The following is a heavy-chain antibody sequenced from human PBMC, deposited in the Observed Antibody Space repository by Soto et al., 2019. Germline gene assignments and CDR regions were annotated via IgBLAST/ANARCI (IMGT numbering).Heavy chain of an antibody. J-gene: IGHJ6*02. CDR2: MNPNSGNT. Sequence: QVQLVQSGAEVKTPGASVKVSCKASGYTFTSYDINWVRQATGQGLEWMGWMNPNSGNTGYAQKFQGRVTMTRNTSISTAYMELSSLRSEDTAVYYCANTNYDFWSGAYGMDVWGQGTTVTVSS. CDR1: GYTFTSYD. D-gene: IGHD3-3*01. V-gene: IGHV1-8*01. CDR3: ANTNYDFWSGAYGMDV.